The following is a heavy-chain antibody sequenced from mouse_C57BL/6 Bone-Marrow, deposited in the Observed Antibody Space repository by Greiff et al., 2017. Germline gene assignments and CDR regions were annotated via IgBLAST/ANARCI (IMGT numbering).Heavy chain of an antibody. D-gene: IGHD2-4*01. Sequence: VQLQQPGAELVMPGASVKLSCKASGYTFTSYWMHWVKQRPGQGLEWIGEIDPSDSYTNYNQKFKGKSTLTVDKSSSTAYMQLRSLTSEDAAVYYCAREDDYEGFAYWGQGTLVTVSA. CDR2: IDPSDSYT. CDR1: GYTFTSYW. CDR3: AREDDYEGFAY. V-gene: IGHV1-69*01. J-gene: IGHJ3*01.